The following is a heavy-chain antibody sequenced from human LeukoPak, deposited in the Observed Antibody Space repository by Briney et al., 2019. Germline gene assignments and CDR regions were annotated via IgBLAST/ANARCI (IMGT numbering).Heavy chain of an antibody. J-gene: IGHJ4*02. CDR2: ISGSGENT. CDR3: AKDLTSWNY. D-gene: IGHD2-2*01. V-gene: IGHV3-23*01. Sequence: GGSLRLFCAASGFXFSSYGITWVRQAPGKGLEWVSGISGSGENTYYADSVKGRFTISRDNSKNTLYLQMNSLRAEDTALYYCAKDLTSWNYWGQGTLVTVSS. CDR1: GFXFSSYG.